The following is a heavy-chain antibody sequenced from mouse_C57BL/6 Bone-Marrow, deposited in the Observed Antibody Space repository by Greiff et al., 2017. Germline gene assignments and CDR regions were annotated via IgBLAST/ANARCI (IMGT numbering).Heavy chain of an antibody. CDR2: IWTGGGT. CDR1: GFSLTSYA. V-gene: IGHV2-9-1*01. J-gene: IGHJ1*03. Sequence: VQLQQSGPGLVAPSQSLSITCTVSGFSLTSYAISWVRQPPGKGLEWLGVIWTGGGTNYNLALKSRLSISKDNSKSQVFLKMNSLQTDDTARYYCARTYDYDGWYFDVWGTGTTVTVSS. D-gene: IGHD2-4*01. CDR3: ARTYDYDGWYFDV.